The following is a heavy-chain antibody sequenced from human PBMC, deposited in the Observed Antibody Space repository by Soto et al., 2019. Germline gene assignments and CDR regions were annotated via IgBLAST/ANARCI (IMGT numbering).Heavy chain of an antibody. CDR2: ISGNSATI. Sequence: GGSLRLSCAASGFTFSAYNMNWVRQAPGKGLEWVSYISGNSATIHYADSVKGRFSVSRDNAKRSLFLQINSLRAEDTAVYYCAREPTSTHYYYGMDVWGQGTTVTVSS. J-gene: IGHJ6*02. CDR1: GFTFSAYN. V-gene: IGHV3-48*01. D-gene: IGHD2-2*01. CDR3: AREPTSTHYYYGMDV.